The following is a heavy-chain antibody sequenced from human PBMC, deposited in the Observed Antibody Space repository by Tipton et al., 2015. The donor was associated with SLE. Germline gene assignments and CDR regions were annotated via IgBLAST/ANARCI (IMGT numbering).Heavy chain of an antibody. Sequence: TLSLTCTVSGGSISSYYWSWIRQPPGKGLEWIGYIYYSGSTNYNPSLKSRVTISVDTSKNQFSLKLSSVTAADTAVYYCAGANVFIAAEGLIGMDVWGQGSTVTVSS. D-gene: IGHD6-25*01. CDR3: AGANVFIAAEGLIGMDV. CDR1: GGSISSYY. CDR2: IYYSGST. V-gene: IGHV4-59*08. J-gene: IGHJ6*02.